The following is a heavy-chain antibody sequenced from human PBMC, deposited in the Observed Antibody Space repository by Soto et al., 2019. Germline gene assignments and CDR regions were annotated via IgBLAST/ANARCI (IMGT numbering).Heavy chain of an antibody. D-gene: IGHD2-15*01. V-gene: IGHV1-3*01. CDR1: GYTFTSYG. CDR3: AGDLYCSGGSCYHGPFDY. CDR2: INAGNGNT. Sequence: ASVKVSCKASGYTFTSYGISWVRQAPGQGLEWTGWINAGNGNTKYSQKFQGRVTITRDTSASTAYMELSSLRSEDTAVYYCAGDLYCSGGSCYHGPFDYWGQGTLVTVSS. J-gene: IGHJ4*02.